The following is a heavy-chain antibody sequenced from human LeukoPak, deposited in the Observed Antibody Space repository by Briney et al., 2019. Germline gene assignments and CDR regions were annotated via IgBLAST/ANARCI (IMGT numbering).Heavy chain of an antibody. D-gene: IGHD3-10*02. V-gene: IGHV4-39*07. CDR1: GGSISSSVYY. CDR3: ARDSALFGSTFDL. CDR2: IYYGGST. J-gene: IGHJ2*01. Sequence: PSETLSLTCTVSGGSISSSVYYWGWIRQPPGKGLEWIGTIYYGGSTYYNPSLKSRVTISVDTSKNQFSLKLSSVTAADTAVYYCARDSALFGSTFDLWGRGTLVTVSS.